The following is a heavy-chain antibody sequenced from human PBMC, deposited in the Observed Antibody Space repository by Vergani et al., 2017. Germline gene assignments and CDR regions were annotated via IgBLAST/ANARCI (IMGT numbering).Heavy chain of an antibody. CDR2: IFSGGYT. J-gene: IGHJ1*01. D-gene: IGHD3-3*01. Sequence: QLVESGGDLVQPGGSLRPSCAVSGFTVSSHYMSWVRQAPGKGLEWVSVIFSGGYTYYADSVKGRFTISRDDSKNSLYLQMNSLRAEDTAVYYCASQYYDFWSGRDWGQGTLVTVSS. V-gene: IGHV3-66*04. CDR3: ASQYYDFWSGRD. CDR1: GFTVSSHY.